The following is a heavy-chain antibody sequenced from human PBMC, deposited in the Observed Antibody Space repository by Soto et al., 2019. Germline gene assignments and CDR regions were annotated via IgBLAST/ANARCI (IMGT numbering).Heavy chain of an antibody. D-gene: IGHD3-3*01. CDR3: ARYFGSGYYNYYYYYMDV. V-gene: IGHV1-8*01. CDR1: GYTFTSYD. J-gene: IGHJ6*03. Sequence: ASVKVSCKASGYTFTSYDINWVRQATGQGLEWMGWMNPNSGNTGYAQKFQGRVTMTRNTSISTAYMELSSLRSEDTAVYYCARYFGSGYYNYYYYYMDVWGKGTTVTASS. CDR2: MNPNSGNT.